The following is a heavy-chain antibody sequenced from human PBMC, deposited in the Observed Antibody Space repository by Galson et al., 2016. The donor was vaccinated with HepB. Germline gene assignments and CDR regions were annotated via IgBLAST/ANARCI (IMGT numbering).Heavy chain of an antibody. CDR3: TAGGDY. Sequence: SLRLSCAASGFTFSGYSMNWVRQAPGKGLEWVSSISSSGTYIYYADSVKGRFTVSRDNAKNSLYLQMNSLRGEDTAVYYCTAGGDYWGQGNLVTVSS. CDR2: ISSSGTYI. V-gene: IGHV3-21*01. D-gene: IGHD6-25*01. CDR1: GFTFSGYS. J-gene: IGHJ4*02.